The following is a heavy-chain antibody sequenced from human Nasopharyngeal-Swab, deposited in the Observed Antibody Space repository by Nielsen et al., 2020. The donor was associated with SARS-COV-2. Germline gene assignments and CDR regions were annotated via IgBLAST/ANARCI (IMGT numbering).Heavy chain of an antibody. Sequence: WLRRAPGQGLEWMGWINTNTGNPTYAQGFTGRFVFSLDTSVSTAYLQISSLKAEDTAVYYCARARGGVAAAGHPWDYYGMDVWGQGTTVTVSS. CDR2: INTNTGNP. D-gene: IGHD6-13*01. J-gene: IGHJ6*02. V-gene: IGHV7-4-1*02. CDR3: ARARGGVAAAGHPWDYYGMDV.